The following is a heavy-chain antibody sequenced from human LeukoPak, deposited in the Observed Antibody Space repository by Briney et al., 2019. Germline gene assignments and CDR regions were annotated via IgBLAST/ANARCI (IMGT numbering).Heavy chain of an antibody. D-gene: IGHD3-22*01. CDR1: GGSISSYY. Sequence: SETLSLTCSVSGGSISSYYWMWIRQPPGKLLEWIGYIYYSGNTDYNPSLKSRVAISVDASKSHFSLKLSSVTAADTAVYYCARARDFDSSGYSYFDYWGQGTLVTVSS. J-gene: IGHJ4*02. V-gene: IGHV4-59*01. CDR2: IYYSGNT. CDR3: ARARDFDSSGYSYFDY.